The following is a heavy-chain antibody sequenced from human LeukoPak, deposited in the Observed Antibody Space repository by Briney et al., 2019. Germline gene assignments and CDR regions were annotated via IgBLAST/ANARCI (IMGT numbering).Heavy chain of an antibody. CDR3: ARYSNYYDSSGYYPH. CDR2: INPNSGGT. V-gene: IGHV1-2*02. D-gene: IGHD3-22*01. CDR1: GYTFTGYY. J-gene: IGHJ4*02. Sequence: ASVKVSCKASGYTFTGYYMHWVRQAPGQGLEWMGWINPNSGGTNYAQKFQGRVTMTRDTSISTAYMELSRLRSDDTAVYYCARYSNYYDSSGYYPHWGQGTLVTVSS.